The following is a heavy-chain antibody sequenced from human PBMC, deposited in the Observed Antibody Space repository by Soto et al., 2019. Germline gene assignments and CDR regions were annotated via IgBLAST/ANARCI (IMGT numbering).Heavy chain of an antibody. CDR2: MYYSGRT. V-gene: IGHV4-59*01. CDR3: ARGPPSPRILGPSRGPYFDP. Sequence: SETLSLTCSVSGGSISPYYWLRIRQGPGRGLEWIAYMYYSGRTNFNPSLKSRVTMSIETSRNQISLKMQSVTAADTAVYYCARGPPSPRILGPSRGPYFDPWGQGSLVTVSS. J-gene: IGHJ5*02. D-gene: IGHD1-26*01. CDR1: GGSISPYY.